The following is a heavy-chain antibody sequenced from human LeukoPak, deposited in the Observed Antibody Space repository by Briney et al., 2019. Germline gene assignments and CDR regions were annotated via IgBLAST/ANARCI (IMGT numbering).Heavy chain of an antibody. CDR1: GGSISSSSYY. Sequence: SETLSLTCTVSGGSISSSSYYWGWIRQPPGKGLEWIGSIYYSGSTYCNPSLKSRVTISVDTSKNQFSLKLSSVTAADTAVYYCARVTLSSSSWQEWYYYYYMDVWGKGTTVTISS. J-gene: IGHJ6*03. CDR3: ARVTLSSSSWQEWYYYYYMDV. D-gene: IGHD6-13*01. V-gene: IGHV4-39*01. CDR2: IYYSGST.